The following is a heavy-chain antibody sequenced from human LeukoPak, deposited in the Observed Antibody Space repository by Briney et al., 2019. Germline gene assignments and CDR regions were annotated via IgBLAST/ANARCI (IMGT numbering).Heavy chain of an antibody. CDR2: INPNSGGT. D-gene: IGHD3-22*01. CDR3: ARGPALIDAFWFHP. CDR1: GYTFTGYY. Sequence: ASVKVSCKASGYTFTGYYMHWVRQAPGQGLEWMGWINPNSGGTNYAQKFQGRVTMTRDTSISTAYMELSRLRSDDTAVYYCARGPALIDAFWFHPWGQGTLVTVSS. J-gene: IGHJ5*02. V-gene: IGHV1-2*02.